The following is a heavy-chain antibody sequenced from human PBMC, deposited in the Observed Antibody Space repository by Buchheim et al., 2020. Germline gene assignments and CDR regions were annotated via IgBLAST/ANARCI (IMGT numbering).Heavy chain of an antibody. CDR1: GGSISSYY. Sequence: QVQLQESGPGLVKPSETLSLTCTVSGGSISSYYWTWIRQPPGKGLEWIGYVYDSTTTKYNPSLQSRVTISLETSKSQFSLKLSSVTAADTAVYYCARRSSSGSYFDYWGQGAL. CDR3: ARRSSSGSYFDY. D-gene: IGHD1-26*01. J-gene: IGHJ4*02. V-gene: IGHV4-59*01. CDR2: VYDSTTT.